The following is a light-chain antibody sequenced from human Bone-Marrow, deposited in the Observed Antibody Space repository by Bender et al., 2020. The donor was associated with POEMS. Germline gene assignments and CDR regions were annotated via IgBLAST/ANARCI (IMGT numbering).Light chain of an antibody. CDR2: EVS. V-gene: IGLV2-23*02. CDR3: CSYASSSTLV. J-gene: IGLJ2*01. CDR1: SSDVGSYNL. Sequence: QSALTQAASVSGSPGQSITISCTGTSSDVGSYNLVSWYQQHPGKAPKLMIYEVSKRPSGVSNRFSGSKSGNTASLTISGLRAEDEADYYCCSYASSSTLVFGGGTKLTVL.